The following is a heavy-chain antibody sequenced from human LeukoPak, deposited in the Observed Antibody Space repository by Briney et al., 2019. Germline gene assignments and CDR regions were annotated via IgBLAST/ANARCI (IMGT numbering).Heavy chain of an antibody. V-gene: IGHV4-34*01. J-gene: IGHJ5*02. CDR2: INHSGST. CDR1: GSAFSSYD. D-gene: IGHD3-22*01. Sequence: GSLRLSCAASGSAFSSYDMNWVRQAAGKGLEWIGEINHSGSTNYNPSLKSRVTISVDTSKNQFSLKLSSVTAADTAVYYCARGKVWTYYYDRNWFDPWGQGTLVTVSS. CDR3: ARGKVWTYYYDRNWFDP.